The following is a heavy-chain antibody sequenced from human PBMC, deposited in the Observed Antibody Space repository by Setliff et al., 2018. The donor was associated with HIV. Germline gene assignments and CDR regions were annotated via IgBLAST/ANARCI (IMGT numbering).Heavy chain of an antibody. CDR2: INYSGTT. Sequence: PSETLSLTCTISGGSISAESYSWAWIRQPPGKGLEWIGAINYSGTTYYNPSLQSRVTMAVDTSKNQLSLKLTSMTAADTAVYYCARDPHYFDRSGYYSYFYFDFWGQGTLVTVS. CDR1: GGSISAESYS. D-gene: IGHD3-22*01. J-gene: IGHJ4*02. V-gene: IGHV4-39*07. CDR3: ARDPHYFDRSGYYSYFYFDF.